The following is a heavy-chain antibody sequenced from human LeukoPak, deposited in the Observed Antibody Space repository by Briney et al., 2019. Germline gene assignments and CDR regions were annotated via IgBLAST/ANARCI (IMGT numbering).Heavy chain of an antibody. J-gene: IGHJ4*02. CDR1: GFTFSSYS. CDR3: ARAPTVYSPEDY. CDR2: ISSSSSYI. Sequence: GGSLRLSCAASGFTFSSYSMNWVRQAPGKGLEWVSSISSSSSYIYYADSVKGRFTISRDNAKNSLYLQMNSLRAEDTAVYYCARAPTVYSPEDYWGQGTLVTVSS. V-gene: IGHV3-21*01. D-gene: IGHD5-18*01.